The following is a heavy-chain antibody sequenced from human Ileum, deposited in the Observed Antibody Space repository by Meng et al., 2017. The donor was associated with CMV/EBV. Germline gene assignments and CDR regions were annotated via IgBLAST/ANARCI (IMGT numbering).Heavy chain of an antibody. J-gene: IGHJ6*02. CDR1: GFTFSSYS. CDR2: ISSSSSTI. CDR3: ARESPYYYYYGMDV. Sequence: GESLKISCAASGFTFSSYSMNWVRQAPGKGLEWVSYISSSSSTIYYADSVKGRFTISRDNAQNSLYLQMNSLRAEDTAVYYCARESPYYYYYGMDVWGQGTTVTVSS. V-gene: IGHV3-48*04.